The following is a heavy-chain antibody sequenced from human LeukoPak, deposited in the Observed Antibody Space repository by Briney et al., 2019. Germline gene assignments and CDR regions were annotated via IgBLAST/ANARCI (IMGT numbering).Heavy chain of an antibody. Sequence: GGSLRLSCAASGFTFSSCEMNWVRQAPGKGLEWVSYISSSGSTIYYADSVKGRFTISRDNAKNSLFLQMNSLRAEDTALYFCAGEGTYGYYFDYWGQGTLVTVSS. CDR1: GFTFSSCE. J-gene: IGHJ4*02. CDR2: ISSSGSTI. V-gene: IGHV3-48*03. CDR3: AGEGTYGYYFDY. D-gene: IGHD3-10*01.